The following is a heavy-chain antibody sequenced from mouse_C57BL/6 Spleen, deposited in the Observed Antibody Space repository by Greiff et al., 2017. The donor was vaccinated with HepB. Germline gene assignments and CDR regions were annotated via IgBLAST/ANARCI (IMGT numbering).Heavy chain of an antibody. CDR3: ARSYYGSSLYAMDY. CDR2: IDPSDSET. D-gene: IGHD1-1*01. J-gene: IGHJ4*01. CDR1: GYTFTSYW. V-gene: IGHV1-52*01. Sequence: QVQLQQPGAELVRPGSSVKLSCKASGYTFTSYWMHWVKQRPIQGLEWIGNIDPSDSETHYNQKFKDKATLTVDKSSSTAYMPLSSLTSEDSAVYYCARSYYGSSLYAMDYWGQGTSVTVSS.